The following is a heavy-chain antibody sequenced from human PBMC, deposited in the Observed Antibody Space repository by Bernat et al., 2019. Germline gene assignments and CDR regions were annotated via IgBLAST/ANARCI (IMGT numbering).Heavy chain of an antibody. J-gene: IGHJ3*02. D-gene: IGHD2-8*01. CDR2: IYHSGST. V-gene: IGHV4-38-2*01. Sequence: QVQLQESGPGLVKPSETLSLTCAVSGYSISSGYYWGWIRQPPGKGLEWIGSIYHSGSTYYNPSLKSRVTISVDTSKNQFSLKLSSVTAADTAVYYCARCMGLAYAFDIWGQGTMVTVSS. CDR3: ARCMGLAYAFDI. CDR1: GYSISSGYY.